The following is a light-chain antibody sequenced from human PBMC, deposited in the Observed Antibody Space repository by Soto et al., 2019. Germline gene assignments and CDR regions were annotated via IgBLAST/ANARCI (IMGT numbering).Light chain of an antibody. CDR1: QSVNSN. CDR2: GAS. J-gene: IGKJ4*01. V-gene: IGKV3-15*01. Sequence: EIVMTQSPATLSVSPGERATLSCRASQSVNSNLAWYQQKPGQAPRFLIYGASTRATGIPARFSGRGSGTEFTLTISSLQSEDSAVYYCQQYDNWPLTFGGGTKVDIK. CDR3: QQYDNWPLT.